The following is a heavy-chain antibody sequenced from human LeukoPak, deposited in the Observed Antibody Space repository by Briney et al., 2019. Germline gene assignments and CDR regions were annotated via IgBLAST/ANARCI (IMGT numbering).Heavy chain of an antibody. CDR2: ISGSGGST. V-gene: IGHV3-23*01. CDR1: GFTFSSYA. CDR3: ARDMASYYYYYMDV. D-gene: IGHD5-24*01. Sequence: GGSLRLSCAASGFTFSSYAMSWVRQAPGKGLEWVSAISGSGGSTYYADSVKGRFTISRDNSKNTLYPQMNSLRAEDTALYYCARDMASYYYYYMDVWGKGTTVTVSS. J-gene: IGHJ6*03.